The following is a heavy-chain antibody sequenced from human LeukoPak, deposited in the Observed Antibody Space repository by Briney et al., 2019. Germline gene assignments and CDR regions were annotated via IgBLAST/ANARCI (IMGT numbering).Heavy chain of an antibody. Sequence: SVKVSCKASGGTFSSYAISWVRQAPGQGLEWMGGIIPIFGTANYAQKFQGRVPITADESTSTAYMELSSLRSEDTAVYYCARVNMVRGVINNPDYWGQGTLVTVSS. CDR1: GGTFSSYA. V-gene: IGHV1-69*13. CDR2: IIPIFGTA. CDR3: ARVNMVRGVINNPDY. D-gene: IGHD3-10*01. J-gene: IGHJ4*02.